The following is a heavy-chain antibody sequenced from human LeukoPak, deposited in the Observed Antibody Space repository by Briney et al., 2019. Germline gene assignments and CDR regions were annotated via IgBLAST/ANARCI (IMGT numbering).Heavy chain of an antibody. V-gene: IGHV3-30*18. Sequence: GGSLRLSCAASGFTFSTYGMHWVRQASGKGLEWVAVISYDGSNKYYADSVKGRFTISRDNSKNTLYLQMNSLRPEDTAVYYCAKAIAAPVWYFDLWGRGTLVTVSS. CDR2: ISYDGSNK. CDR1: GFTFSTYG. J-gene: IGHJ2*01. CDR3: AKAIAAPVWYFDL. D-gene: IGHD6-13*01.